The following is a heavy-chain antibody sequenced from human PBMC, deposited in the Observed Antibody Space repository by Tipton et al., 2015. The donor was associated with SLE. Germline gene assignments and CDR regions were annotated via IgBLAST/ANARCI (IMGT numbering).Heavy chain of an antibody. Sequence: TLSLTCTVSGGSISSYYWSWIRQPPGKGLEWIGYIYYSGSTNYNPSLKSRVTISVDTSKNQFSLKLSSVTAADTAVYYCARSRYSSSSYYCYYMDVWGKGTPVPVSS. J-gene: IGHJ6*03. D-gene: IGHD6-6*01. CDR3: ARSRYSSSSYYCYYMDV. V-gene: IGHV4-59*01. CDR2: IYYSGST. CDR1: GGSISSYY.